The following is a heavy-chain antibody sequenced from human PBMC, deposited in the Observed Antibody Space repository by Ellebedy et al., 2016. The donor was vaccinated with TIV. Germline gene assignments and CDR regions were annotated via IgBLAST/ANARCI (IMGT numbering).Heavy chain of an antibody. D-gene: IGHD3-22*01. CDR3: AKDPTLDSSDYYGDYFDF. J-gene: IGHJ4*02. Sequence: GESLKISCAASGFTFSSYFMHWVRQAPGMGLEYLASISGKGDITYYANSVKGRFTISRDNSKNTLYLQLSSLRAEDTAVYYCAKDPTLDSSDYYGDYFDFWGQGSLVTVSS. CDR1: GFTFSSYF. V-gene: IGHV3-64*01. CDR2: ISGKGDIT.